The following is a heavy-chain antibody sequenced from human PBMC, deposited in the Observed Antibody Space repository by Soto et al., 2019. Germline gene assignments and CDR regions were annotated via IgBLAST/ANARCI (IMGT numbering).Heavy chain of an antibody. J-gene: IGHJ3*02. CDR2: ISAYNGNT. D-gene: IGHD3-3*01. CDR3: ARKGYRYFLSGYYTAHYGDDAFDI. CDR1: GYTFTSYG. V-gene: IGHV1-18*01. Sequence: ASVKVSCKASGYTFTSYGISWVRQAPGQGLEWMGWISAYNGNTNYAQKLQGRVTMTTDTSTSTAYMELRSLRSDDTAVYYCARKGYRYFLSGYYTAHYGDDAFDIWGQGTMVTVSS.